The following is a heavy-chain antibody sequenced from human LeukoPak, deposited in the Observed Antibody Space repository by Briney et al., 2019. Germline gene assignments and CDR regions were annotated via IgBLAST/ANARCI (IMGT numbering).Heavy chain of an antibody. V-gene: IGHV1-69*13. CDR2: IIPIFGTA. CDR3: ARGARGYSYDDAFDI. D-gene: IGHD5-18*01. J-gene: IGHJ3*02. Sequence: VASVKVSCKASGGTFISYAISWVRQAPGQGLEWMGGIIPIFGTANYAQKFQGRVTITADESTSTAYMELSSLRSEDTAVYYCARGARGYSYDDAFDIWGQGTMVTVSS. CDR1: GGTFISYA.